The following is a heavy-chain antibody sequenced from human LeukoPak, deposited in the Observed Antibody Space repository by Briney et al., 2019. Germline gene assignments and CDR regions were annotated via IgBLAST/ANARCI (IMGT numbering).Heavy chain of an antibody. J-gene: IGHJ4*02. V-gene: IGHV4-59*11. D-gene: IGHD3-22*01. CDR3: ARNLPQYPNYYDSSGYFDY. CDR1: GGSISSHY. CDR2: IYYSGST. Sequence: SETLSLTCTVPGGSISSHYWSWIRQPPGKGLEWIGYIYYSGSTNYNPSLKSRVTISVDTSKNQFSLKLSSVTAADTAVYCCARNLPQYPNYYDSSGYFDYWGQGTLVSVSS.